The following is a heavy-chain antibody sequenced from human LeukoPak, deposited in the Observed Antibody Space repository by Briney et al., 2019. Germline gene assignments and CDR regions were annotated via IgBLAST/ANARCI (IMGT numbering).Heavy chain of an antibody. V-gene: IGHV4-30-2*01. CDR1: GGSISSGGYY. Sequence: PSETLSLTCTVSGGSISSGGYYWSWIRQPPGKGLEWIGYIYHSGSTYYNPSLKSRVTISVDRSKNQFSLKLSSATAADTAVYYCARAGRSTAGAFDIWGQGTMVTVSS. D-gene: IGHD6-6*01. J-gene: IGHJ3*02. CDR2: IYHSGST. CDR3: ARAGRSTAGAFDI.